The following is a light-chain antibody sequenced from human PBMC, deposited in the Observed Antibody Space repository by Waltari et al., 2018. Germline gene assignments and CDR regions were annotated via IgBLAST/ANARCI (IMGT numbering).Light chain of an antibody. J-gene: IGKJ3*01. CDR2: DSS. Sequence: DIQMTQSPSSLSASVGDRVTITCQASQDIYNSLNWYQQKPGKPPKLLIYDSSNLGTGVPSRFSGSGSGTDFTFTISSLQPEDIATYYCQQYASFLFTFGPGTKVDIK. CDR1: QDIYNS. V-gene: IGKV1-33*01. CDR3: QQYASFLFT.